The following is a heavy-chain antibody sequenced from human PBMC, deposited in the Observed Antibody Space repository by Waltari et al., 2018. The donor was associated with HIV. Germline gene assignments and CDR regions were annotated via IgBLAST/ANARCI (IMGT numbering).Heavy chain of an antibody. CDR3: ARGMPGYFDY. D-gene: IGHD2-2*01. V-gene: IGHV3-33*01. CDR2: IWYDGSNK. CDR1: GFTFSSSG. Sequence: VQLVESGGGVVQPGRSLRLPCAASGFTFSSSGLHWVRQAPGKGLEWVAVIWYDGSNKYYADSVKGRFTISRDNSKNTLYLQMNSLRAEDTAVYYCARGMPGYFDYWGQGTLVTVSS. J-gene: IGHJ4*02.